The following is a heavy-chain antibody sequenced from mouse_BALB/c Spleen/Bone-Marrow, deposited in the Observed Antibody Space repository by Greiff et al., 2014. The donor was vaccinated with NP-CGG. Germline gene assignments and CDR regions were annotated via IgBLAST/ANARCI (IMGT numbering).Heavy chain of an antibody. Sequence: EVQLVESGGGLVQPGGSRKLSRAASGFTFSSFGMHWVRQAPEKGLEWVAYISSGSSTIYYADTVKGRFTISRDNPKNTLFLQMTSLRSEDTAMYYCTRKGALITHYYAMDYWGQGTSVTVSS. CDR3: TRKGALITHYYAMDY. D-gene: IGHD2-4*01. CDR1: GFTFSSFG. V-gene: IGHV5-17*02. J-gene: IGHJ4*01. CDR2: ISSGSSTI.